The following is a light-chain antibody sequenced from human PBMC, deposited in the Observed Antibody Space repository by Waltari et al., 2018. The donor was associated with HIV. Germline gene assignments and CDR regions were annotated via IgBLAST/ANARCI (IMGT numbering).Light chain of an antibody. V-gene: IGKV2-28*01. Sequence: DIVMTQSPLSLPVTPGEAASISCRSSQSLLHSNGYSYLDWYLQKPGQSPQLLIYLGSNRASGVPDRFSGSGSGTDFTLKISRVEAEDVGVYYCMQALQTPRTFDQGP. CDR3: MQALQTPRT. CDR1: QSLLHSNGYSY. J-gene: IGKJ1*01. CDR2: LGS.